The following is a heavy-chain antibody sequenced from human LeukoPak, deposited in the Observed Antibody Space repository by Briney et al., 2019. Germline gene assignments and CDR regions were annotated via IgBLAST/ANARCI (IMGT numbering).Heavy chain of an antibody. CDR2: FSWNSGSI. V-gene: IGHV3-9*01. D-gene: IGHD4-17*01. CDR3: AKDIERWSTVTTFDY. Sequence: AGGSLRLSCAASGFTFDDYATHWVRQAPGKGLEWVSGFSWNSGSIGYADSVEGRFTISRDNAKNSLYLQMNSLRAEDTALYYCAKDIERWSTVTTFDYWGQGTLVTVSS. J-gene: IGHJ4*02. CDR1: GFTFDDYA.